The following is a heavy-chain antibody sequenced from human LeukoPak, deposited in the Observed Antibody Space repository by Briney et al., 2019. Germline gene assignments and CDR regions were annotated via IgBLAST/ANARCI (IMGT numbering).Heavy chain of an antibody. Sequence: SETLSLTCTVSGGSITSSIYYWGWIRQPPGKGLEWIGSINYSGSTYYNPSLKSRVTISVDTSKNQFSLKLSSVTAADTAVYYCARDFDTAMVTPYFDYWGQGTLVTVSS. CDR2: INYSGST. CDR3: ARDFDTAMVTPYFDY. D-gene: IGHD5-18*01. J-gene: IGHJ4*02. CDR1: GGSITSSIYY. V-gene: IGHV4-39*07.